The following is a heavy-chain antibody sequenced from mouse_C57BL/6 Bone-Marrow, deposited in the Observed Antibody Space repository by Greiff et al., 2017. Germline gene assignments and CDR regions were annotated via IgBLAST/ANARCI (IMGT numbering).Heavy chain of an antibody. CDR3: ARTSLYYCDSSFYAMDY. D-gene: IGHD1-1*01. CDR1: GYTFTSYW. V-gene: IGHV1-69*01. CDR2: IDPSDSYT. J-gene: IGHJ4*01. Sequence: QVQLQQPGAELVMPGASVKLSCKASGYTFTSYWMHWVKQRPGQGLEWIGEIDPSDSYTNYNQKFKGKSTLTVDKSSSTAYMQHSSLTSEDSAVYYCARTSLYYCDSSFYAMDYWGQGTSVTVSS.